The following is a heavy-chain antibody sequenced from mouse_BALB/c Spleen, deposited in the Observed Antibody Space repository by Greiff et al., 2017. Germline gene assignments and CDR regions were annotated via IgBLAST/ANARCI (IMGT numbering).Heavy chain of an antibody. J-gene: IGHJ4*01. Sequence: VQLQQSGAELVKPGASVKLSCKASGYTFTSYYMYWVKQRPGQGLEWIGGINPSNGGTNFNEKFKSKATLTVDKSSSTAYMQLSSLTSEDSAVYYCTKGDEGDAMDYWGQGTSVTVSS. D-gene: IGHD3-3*01. V-gene: IGHV1S81*02. CDR2: INPSNGGT. CDR3: TKGDEGDAMDY. CDR1: GYTFTSYY.